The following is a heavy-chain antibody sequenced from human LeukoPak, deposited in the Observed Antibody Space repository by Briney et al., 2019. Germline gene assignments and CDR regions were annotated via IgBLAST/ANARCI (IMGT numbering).Heavy chain of an antibody. V-gene: IGHV3-23*01. D-gene: IGHD2-2*01. Sequence: GGSLRLSCAASGFTFSSYAMSWVRQAPGKGLEWVSAISGSGGNTYYADSVRGRFTISRDNSKNTLYLQMNSLRAEDTAVYYCAKGRESLYCSSASCLLFDYWGQGTPVTVSS. CDR2: ISGSGGNT. CDR1: GFTFSSYA. CDR3: AKGRESLYCSSASCLLFDY. J-gene: IGHJ4*02.